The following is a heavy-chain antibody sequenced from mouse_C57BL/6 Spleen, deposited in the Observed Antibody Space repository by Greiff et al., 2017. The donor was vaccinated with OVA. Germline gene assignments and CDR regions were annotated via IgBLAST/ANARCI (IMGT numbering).Heavy chain of an antibody. V-gene: IGHV1-54*01. CDR3: ERRENAMDY. Sequence: VQLQQSGAELVRPGTSVKVSCKASGYAFTNYLIEWVKQRPGQGLEWIGVINPGSGGTNYNEKFKGKATLTADKSSSTSYMQLSSLTSEDSAVYFCERRENAMDYWGQGTTVTVSS. CDR1: GYAFTNYL. J-gene: IGHJ4*01. CDR2: INPGSGGT.